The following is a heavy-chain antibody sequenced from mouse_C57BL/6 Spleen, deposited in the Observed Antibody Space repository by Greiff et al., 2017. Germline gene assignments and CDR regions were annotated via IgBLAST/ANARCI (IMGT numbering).Heavy chain of an antibody. Sequence: QVQLQQSGAELVRPGASVTLSCKASGYTFTDYEMHWVKQTPVHGLEWIGAIDPETGGTAYNQKFKGKAILTADKSSSTAYMELRSLTSEDSAVYYCTRRWVIYYDYDEGMDYWGQGTSVTVSS. CDR2: IDPETGGT. J-gene: IGHJ4*01. CDR3: TRRWVIYYDYDEGMDY. V-gene: IGHV1-15*01. D-gene: IGHD2-4*01. CDR1: GYTFTDYE.